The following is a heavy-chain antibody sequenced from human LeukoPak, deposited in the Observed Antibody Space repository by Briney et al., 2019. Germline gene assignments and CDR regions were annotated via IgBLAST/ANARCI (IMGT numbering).Heavy chain of an antibody. J-gene: IGHJ4*02. V-gene: IGHV3-43*02. CDR1: GFTFDDYA. Sequence: GGSLRLSCAASGFTFDDYATHWVRQAPGKGLEWVSLISGDGGSTYYADSVKGRFTISRDNSKNSLYLQMNSLRTEDTTLYYCARDGQIRSFDYWGQGTLVTVSS. CDR3: ARDGQIRSFDY. CDR2: ISGDGGST.